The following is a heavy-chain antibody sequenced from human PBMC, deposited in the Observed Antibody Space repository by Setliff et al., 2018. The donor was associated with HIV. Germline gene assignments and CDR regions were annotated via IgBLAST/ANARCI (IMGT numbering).Heavy chain of an antibody. Sequence: GASVKVSCKASGYTFTNYAMQWVRQAPGQGLEWMGWINAGNGSTKYSQKFQGRVTITRDTFASIAYMELSSLRSEDTAVYYCARGKGSSGYYYYYYMDVWGKGTTVTVSS. J-gene: IGHJ6*03. CDR2: INAGNGST. V-gene: IGHV1-3*01. D-gene: IGHD3-10*01. CDR1: GYTFTNYA. CDR3: ARGKGSSGYYYYYYMDV.